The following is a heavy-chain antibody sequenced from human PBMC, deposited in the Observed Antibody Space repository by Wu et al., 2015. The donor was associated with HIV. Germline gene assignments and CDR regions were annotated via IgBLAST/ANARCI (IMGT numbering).Heavy chain of an antibody. V-gene: IGHV1-18*04. CDR3: ARVRRGIAAAGTSYFQH. Sequence: QVQLVQSGAEVKKPGASMKVSCKASGYSFTDYYIYWVRQAPGQGLEWMGWISAYNGNTNYAQKLQGRVTMTTDTSTSTAYMELRSLRSDDTAVYYCARVRRGIAAAGTSYFQHWGQGTLVTVSS. CDR2: ISAYNGNT. D-gene: IGHD6-13*01. CDR1: GYSFTDYY. J-gene: IGHJ1*01.